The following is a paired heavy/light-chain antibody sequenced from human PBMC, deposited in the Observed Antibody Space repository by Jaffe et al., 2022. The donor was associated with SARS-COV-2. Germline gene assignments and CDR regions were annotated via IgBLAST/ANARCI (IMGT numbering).Light chain of an antibody. V-gene: IGLV3-25*03. CDR1: TLPKQS. J-gene: IGLJ2*01. CDR3: QSTDSTDRPV. CDR2: KDT. Sequence: SYELTQPPSVSVSPGQTARITCSADTLPKQSASWYRQKPGQAPVIIIYKDTERPSGIPERISGSTSGTTVTLTVSGVQAEDEADYYCQSTDSTDRPVFGGGTKLTVL.
Heavy chain of an antibody. CDR1: GFTFHYYA. CDR2: ISWNSRTI. J-gene: IGHJ4*02. D-gene: IGHD1-1*01. V-gene: IGHV3-9*01. Sequence: EAHLVESGGGLVQSGRSLRLSCAASGFTFHYYAMHWVRQVPGKGLEWVSGISWNSRTIAYADSVKGRFTISRDNVRESLFLQMNNLRPEDTALYYCVKDWVGDWSDGFWSYFDSWGQGNLVTVSS. CDR3: VKDWVGDWSDGFWSYFDS.